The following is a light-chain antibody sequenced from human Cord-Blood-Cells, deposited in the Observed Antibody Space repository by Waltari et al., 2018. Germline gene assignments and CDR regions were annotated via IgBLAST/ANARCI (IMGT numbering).Light chain of an antibody. CDR1: QSVLYSSNNKNY. Sequence: DILMTQSPDSLAVPLGERATINCKSSQSVLYSSNNKNYLAWYQQKPGQPPKLLIYWASTRESGVPDRFSGSGSGTDFTLTISSLQAEDVAVYYCQQYYSTPHTFGQGTKLEIK. J-gene: IGKJ2*01. CDR2: WAS. CDR3: QQYYSTPHT. V-gene: IGKV4-1*01.